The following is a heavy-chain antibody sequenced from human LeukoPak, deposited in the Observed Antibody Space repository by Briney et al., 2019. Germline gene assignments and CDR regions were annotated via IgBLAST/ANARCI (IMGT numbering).Heavy chain of an antibody. J-gene: IGHJ5*02. V-gene: IGHV3-23*01. D-gene: IGHD6-6*01. Sequence: GGSLRLSCAASGFTFSSYDMGWVRQAPGKGLEWVSAISGSGGSTYYADSVKGRFTISRDNSKNTLYLQMNSLRAEDTAAYYCAKESGSSSDWFDPWGQGTLVTVSS. CDR1: GFTFSSYD. CDR3: AKESGSSSDWFDP. CDR2: ISGSGGST.